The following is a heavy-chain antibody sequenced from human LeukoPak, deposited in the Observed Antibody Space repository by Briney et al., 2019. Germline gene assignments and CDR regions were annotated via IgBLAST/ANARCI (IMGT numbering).Heavy chain of an antibody. CDR2: FDPEDGET. CDR1: GYTLTELS. V-gene: IGHV1-24*01. CDR3: AMVPQYSSGWKAFDI. J-gene: IGHJ3*02. Sequence: ASVKVSCKVSGYTLTELSMHWVRQAPGKGLEWMGGFDPEDGETIYAQKFQGRVTMTEDTSTDTAYVELSSLRSEDTAVYYCAMVPQYSSGWKAFDIWGQGTMVTVSS. D-gene: IGHD6-19*01.